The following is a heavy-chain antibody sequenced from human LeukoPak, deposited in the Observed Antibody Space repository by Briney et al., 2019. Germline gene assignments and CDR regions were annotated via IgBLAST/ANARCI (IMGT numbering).Heavy chain of an antibody. J-gene: IGHJ4*02. Sequence: GGSLRLSCAASGFTVSTYAMIWVRQAPGKGLEWVSAVSGSGGTTYYADSVKGRFTTSRDISKNTMYLQMNSLRAEDTAVYYCANTGTYLGLVDYWGQGTLVTVSS. CDR2: VSGSGGTT. CDR3: ANTGTYLGLVDY. D-gene: IGHD1-14*01. V-gene: IGHV3-23*01. CDR1: GFTVSTYA.